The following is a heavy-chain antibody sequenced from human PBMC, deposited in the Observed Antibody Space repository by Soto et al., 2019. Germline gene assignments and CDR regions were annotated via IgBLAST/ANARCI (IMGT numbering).Heavy chain of an antibody. J-gene: IGHJ4*02. CDR1: GFTFDDYA. V-gene: IGHV3-9*01. D-gene: IGHD6-19*01. Sequence: EVQLVESGGGLAQPGRSLRLSCAASGFTFDDYAMHWVRQAPGKGLEWVSGISWNSGSIGYADSVKGRFTISRDNAKNSLYLQMNSLRAEDTALYYCAKATGGAVAGYFDYWGQGTLVTVSS. CDR2: ISWNSGSI. CDR3: AKATGGAVAGYFDY.